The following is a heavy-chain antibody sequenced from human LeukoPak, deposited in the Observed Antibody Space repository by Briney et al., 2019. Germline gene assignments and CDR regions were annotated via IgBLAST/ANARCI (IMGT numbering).Heavy chain of an antibody. CDR2: IYYSGST. Sequence: SETLSLTCTVSGGSVSSGSYYWSWIRQPPGKGLEWIGYIYYSGSTNYNPSLKSRVTISVDTSKNQFSLKLSSVTAADTAVYYCARISDILTGYPFDYWGQGTLVTVPS. CDR3: ARISDILTGYPFDY. D-gene: IGHD3-9*01. V-gene: IGHV4-61*01. CDR1: GGSVSSGSYY. J-gene: IGHJ4*02.